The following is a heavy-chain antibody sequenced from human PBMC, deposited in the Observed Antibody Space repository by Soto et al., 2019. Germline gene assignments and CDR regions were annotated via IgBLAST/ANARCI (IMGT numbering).Heavy chain of an antibody. V-gene: IGHV4-34*01. D-gene: IGHD5-18*01. J-gene: IGHJ5*02. CDR2: INHSGST. CDR1: GGSISSYY. CDR3: AKYSGSNYGYFRWFVP. Sequence: SETLSLTCTVYGGSISSYYWSWIRQPPGKGLEWIGEINHSGSTNYNPSLKSRVTISVDTSKNQFSLKLSSVTAVYTAVSYCAKYSGSNYGYFRWFVPWDQG.